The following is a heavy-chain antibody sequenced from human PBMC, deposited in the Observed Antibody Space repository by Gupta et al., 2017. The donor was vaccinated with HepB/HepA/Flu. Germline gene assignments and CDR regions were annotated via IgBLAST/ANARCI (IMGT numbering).Heavy chain of an antibody. CDR2: INHSGST. Sequence: QVQLQQWGAGLLKPSETLSLTCAVYGGSFSGYYWSWIRQPPGKGLEWIGEINHSGSTNYNPSLKSRVTISVDTSKNQFSLKLSSVTAADTAVYYCARGRSVDIVVVVAATPFDYWGQGTLVTVSS. J-gene: IGHJ4*02. CDR1: GGSFSGYY. CDR3: ARGRSVDIVVVVAATPFDY. V-gene: IGHV4-34*01. D-gene: IGHD2-15*01.